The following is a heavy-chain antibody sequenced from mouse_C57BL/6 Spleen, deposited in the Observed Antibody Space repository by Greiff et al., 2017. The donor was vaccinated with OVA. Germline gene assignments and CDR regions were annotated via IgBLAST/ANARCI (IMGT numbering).Heavy chain of an antibody. CDR3: ARRRIYDGYFAY. Sequence: QVQLQQPGAELVKPGASVKLSCEASGYTFTSYWMQWVKQRPGQGLEWIGEIDPSDSYTNYNQKFKGKATLTVDTSSSTAYMQLSSLTSEDSAVYYCARRRIYDGYFAYWGQGTLVTVSA. CDR2: IDPSDSYT. D-gene: IGHD2-3*01. V-gene: IGHV1-50*01. J-gene: IGHJ3*01. CDR1: GYTFTSYW.